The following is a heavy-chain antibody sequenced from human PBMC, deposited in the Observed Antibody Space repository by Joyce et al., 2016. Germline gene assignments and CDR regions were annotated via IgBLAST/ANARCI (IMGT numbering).Heavy chain of an antibody. CDR2: IWYDRSTK. CDR1: GFSFRSYG. CDR3: ARGTTEYYYGMDV. V-gene: IGHV3-33*01. J-gene: IGHJ6*02. D-gene: IGHD1-1*01. Sequence: QVHLAESGGGVVQPGRSLRLSCKVSGFSFRSYGMHWVRQAPGKGLELVAVIWYDRSTKHYAASVKGRFTISRDTFKNTVYLQMDSLRVEDTAMYYCARGTTEYYYGMDVWGQGTTVTVS.